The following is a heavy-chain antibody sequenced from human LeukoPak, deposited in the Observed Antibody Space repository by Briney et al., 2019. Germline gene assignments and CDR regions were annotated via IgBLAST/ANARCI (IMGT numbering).Heavy chain of an antibody. CDR2: IYYSGST. D-gene: IGHD1-26*01. J-gene: IGHJ5*01. V-gene: IGHV4-39*07. CDR1: GDSISYFY. CDR3: ARDRSGSYDS. Sequence: SETLSLTCSVSGDSISYFYWSWIRQPPGKGLEWIGSIYYSGSTYYNPSLKSRVTISVDTSKNQFSLKLSSVTAADTAVYYCARDRSGSYDSWGQGTLVTVSS.